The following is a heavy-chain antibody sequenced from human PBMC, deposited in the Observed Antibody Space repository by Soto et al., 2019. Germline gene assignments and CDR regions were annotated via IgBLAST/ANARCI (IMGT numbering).Heavy chain of an antibody. V-gene: IGHV3-23*01. CDR2: ISGSGGST. J-gene: IGHJ4*02. CDR3: ANGDVNIRGVVGATTYDY. D-gene: IGHD1-26*01. Sequence: GGSLRLSCAASGFTFSSYAMSWVRQAPGKGLEWVSAISGSGGSTYYADSVKGRFTISRDNSKNTLYLQMNSLRAEDTAVYYCANGDVNIRGVVGATTYDYWGQGTLVTVSS. CDR1: GFTFSSYA.